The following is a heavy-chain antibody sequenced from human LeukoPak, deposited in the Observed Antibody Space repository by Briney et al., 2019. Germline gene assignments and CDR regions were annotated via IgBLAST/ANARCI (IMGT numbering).Heavy chain of an antibody. CDR2: INTDASST. Sequence: GGSLRLSCAASGFTFSSYWMHWVRQAPGKGLVWVSHINTDASSTSYADSVKGRFTISRDNAKNTLYLQMNSLTAEDTAVYYCAKGYYMDVWGKGTTITVSS. CDR1: GFTFSSYW. V-gene: IGHV3-74*01. J-gene: IGHJ6*03. CDR3: AKGYYMDV.